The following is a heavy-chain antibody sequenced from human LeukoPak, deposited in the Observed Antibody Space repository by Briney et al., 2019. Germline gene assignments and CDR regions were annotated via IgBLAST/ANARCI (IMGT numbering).Heavy chain of an antibody. CDR2: IRSKANSYAT. Sequence: GGSLRLSCAASGFTFSGSAMHWVRQASGKGLEWVGRIRSKANSYATAYAASVKGRFTISRDDSKNTAYLQMNSLKTEDTAVYYCTRQDIVVVPAAIDYYYYYMDVWGKGTTVTISS. V-gene: IGHV3-73*01. CDR1: GFTFSGSA. D-gene: IGHD2-2*01. CDR3: TRQDIVVVPAAIDYYYYYMDV. J-gene: IGHJ6*03.